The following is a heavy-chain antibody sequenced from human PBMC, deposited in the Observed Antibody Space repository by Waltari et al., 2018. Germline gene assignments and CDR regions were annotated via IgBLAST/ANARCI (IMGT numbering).Heavy chain of an antibody. Sequence: EVQLVESGGGLIQPGGSLRLSCAASGFPVSSNYMSWVRQAPGKGLEWVSVIYSGGSTDYADSVKGRFTISRDNSKNTLYLQMNSLRAEDTAVYYCARGVTMVRGVIGPLNYWGQGTLVTVSS. D-gene: IGHD3-10*01. V-gene: IGHV3-53*01. CDR3: ARGVTMVRGVIGPLNY. J-gene: IGHJ4*02. CDR2: IYSGGST. CDR1: GFPVSSNY.